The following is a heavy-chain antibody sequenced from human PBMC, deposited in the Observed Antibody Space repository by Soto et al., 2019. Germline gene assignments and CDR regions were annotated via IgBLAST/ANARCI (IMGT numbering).Heavy chain of an antibody. CDR1: GFTFSSYA. D-gene: IGHD3-22*01. CDR3: AKGSGYDKDYYYYYGMDV. V-gene: IGHV3-23*01. CDR2: ISGSGGST. J-gene: IGHJ6*02. Sequence: GGSLRLSCAASGFTFSSYAMSWVRQAPGKGLEWVSAISGSGGSTYYADSVKGRFTISRDNSKNTLYLQMNSLRAEDTAVYYCAKGSGYDKDYYYYYGMDVWGQGTTVTVSS.